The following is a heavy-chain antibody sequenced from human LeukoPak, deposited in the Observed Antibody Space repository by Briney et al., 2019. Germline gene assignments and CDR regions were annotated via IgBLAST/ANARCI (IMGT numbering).Heavy chain of an antibody. V-gene: IGHV3-48*03. CDR1: EFTFTSYE. CDR3: ARLLKYSSSWLDY. J-gene: IGHJ4*02. CDR2: ISSSGSTI. Sequence: GGSLRLSCAASEFTFTSYEMNWVRQAPGKGLEWVSYISSSGSTIYYADSVKGRFTISRDNAKNSLYLQMNSLRAGDTAVYYCARLLKYSSSWLDYWGQGTLVTVSS. D-gene: IGHD6-13*01.